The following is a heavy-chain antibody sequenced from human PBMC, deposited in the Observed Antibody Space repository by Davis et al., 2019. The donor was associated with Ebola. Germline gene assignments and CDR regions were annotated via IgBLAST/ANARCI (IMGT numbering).Heavy chain of an antibody. D-gene: IGHD6-6*01. V-gene: IGHV1-2*04. CDR3: ARDKQLGDYYYYGMDV. CDR2: INPNSGGT. Sequence: AASVKVSCKASGYTFTSYGISWVRQAPGQGLEWMGWINPNSGGTNYAQKFQGWVTMTRDTSISTAYMELSRLRSDDTAVYYCARDKQLGDYYYYGMDVWGQGTTVTVSS. CDR1: GYTFTSYG. J-gene: IGHJ6*02.